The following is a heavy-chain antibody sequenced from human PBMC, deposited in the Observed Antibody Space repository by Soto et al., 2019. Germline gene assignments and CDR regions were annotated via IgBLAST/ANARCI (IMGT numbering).Heavy chain of an antibody. D-gene: IGHD3-22*01. CDR1: GGTFSSYA. V-gene: IGHV1-69*13. J-gene: IGHJ6*02. Sequence: GASVKVSCKDSGGTFSSYAISWVRQAPGQGLEWMGGIIPIFGTANYAQKYQGRVTITADESTSTAYMELSSLRSEDTALHYCARDHPNYYDPVYYYYYGMYVWRQGTTVT. CDR2: IIPIFGTA. CDR3: ARDHPNYYDPVYYYYYGMYV.